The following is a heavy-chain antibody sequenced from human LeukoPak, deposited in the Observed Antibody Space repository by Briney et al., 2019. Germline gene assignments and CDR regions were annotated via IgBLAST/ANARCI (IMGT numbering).Heavy chain of an antibody. CDR3: ATSYSGRLTGIGAFDI. CDR2: ISSSGSTI. Sequence: GGSLRLSCAASGFTVSSNYMSWVRQAPGKGLEWVSYISSSGSTIYYADSVKGRFTISRDNAKNSLYLQMNSLRAEDTAVYYCATSYSGRLTGIGAFDIWGQGTMVTVSS. CDR1: GFTVSSNY. D-gene: IGHD1-26*01. J-gene: IGHJ3*02. V-gene: IGHV3-48*03.